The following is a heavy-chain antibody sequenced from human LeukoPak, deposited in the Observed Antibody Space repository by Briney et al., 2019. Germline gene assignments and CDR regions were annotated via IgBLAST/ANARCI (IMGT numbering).Heavy chain of an antibody. CDR1: GVTFSSHS. Sequence: QPGGSLGLSRAASGVTFSSHSMHWVRQAPGKGLVWVSGISRDGTSTNYADAVKGRFTISRDNAKNTLYLQMNSLRVEDTAVYSCARGWYGPDSCGQGTLVTVSS. V-gene: IGHV3-74*01. J-gene: IGHJ5*01. CDR3: ARGWYGPDS. D-gene: IGHD2-15*01. CDR2: ISRDGTST.